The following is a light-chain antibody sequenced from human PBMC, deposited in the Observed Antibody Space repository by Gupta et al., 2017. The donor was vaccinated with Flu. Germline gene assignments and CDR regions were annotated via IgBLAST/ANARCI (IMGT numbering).Light chain of an antibody. CDR3: SSYAGSNNRV. J-gene: IGLJ1*01. CDR1: NSDIGSYNY. Sequence: RAVTISCTGTNSDIGSYNYVSWYQQHPGKAPKLMIYDVNKRPSGVPDRFSGSKSGNTASLTVSGLQEEEEADYFCSSYAGSNNRVFGTGTKVTVL. CDR2: DVN. V-gene: IGLV2-8*01.